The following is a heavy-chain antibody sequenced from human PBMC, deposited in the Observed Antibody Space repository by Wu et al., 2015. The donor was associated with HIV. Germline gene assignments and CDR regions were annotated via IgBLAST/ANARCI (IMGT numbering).Heavy chain of an antibody. Sequence: QVQLVQSGAEVKKPGSSVKVSCKASGGTFSSYAISWVRQAPGQGLEWMGGIIPIFGTANYAQKFQGRVTITTDESTSTAYMELSSLRSEDTAVYYCARDDCSSTSCRAYYYGMDVWGPRDHGHRLL. V-gene: IGHV1-69*05. CDR1: GGTFSSYA. J-gene: IGHJ6*01. CDR2: IIPIFGTA. CDR3: ARDDCSSTSCRAYYYGMDV. D-gene: IGHD2-2*01.